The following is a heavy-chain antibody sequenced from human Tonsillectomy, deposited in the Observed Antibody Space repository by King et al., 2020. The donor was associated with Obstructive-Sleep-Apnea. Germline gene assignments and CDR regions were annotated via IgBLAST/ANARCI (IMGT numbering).Heavy chain of an antibody. CDR1: GFTFDDYA. J-gene: IGHJ4*02. Sequence: QLVQSGGGLVQPGRSLRLSCAASGFTFDDYAMHWVRQAPGKGLEWVSGMSWNSGSIGDADYVKGRFTISRDNAKNSLYLQMNSLRAEDTALYYCAKDRGSGSSSFDYWGQGNLVTVSS. V-gene: IGHV3-9*01. D-gene: IGHD3-10*01. CDR3: AKDRGSGSSSFDY. CDR2: MSWNSGSI.